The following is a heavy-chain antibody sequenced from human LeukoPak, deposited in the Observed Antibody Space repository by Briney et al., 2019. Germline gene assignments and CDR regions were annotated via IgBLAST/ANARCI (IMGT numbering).Heavy chain of an antibody. D-gene: IGHD1-1*01. CDR2: ITDSGSTI. CDR1: GFTFRDYN. Sequence: GGSLRLSCAASGFTFRDYNMNWVRQAPGKGLEWVSYITDSGSTIHYADSVNGRFTISRDNAKNSLYLQMNSLRAEDTAVYYCAKTATRVRGYGMDVWGQGTTVTVSS. J-gene: IGHJ6*02. V-gene: IGHV3-11*01. CDR3: AKTATRVRGYGMDV.